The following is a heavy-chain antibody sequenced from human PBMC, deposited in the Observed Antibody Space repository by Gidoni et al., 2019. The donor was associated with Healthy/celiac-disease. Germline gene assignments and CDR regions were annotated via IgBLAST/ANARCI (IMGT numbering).Heavy chain of an antibody. CDR2: IIPGFGTA. CDR3: ARGRERYSYGDIDY. D-gene: IGHD5-18*01. V-gene: IGHV1-69*01. CDR1: GGTFRSYA. J-gene: IGHJ4*02. Sequence: QVQLVQSGAAVKKPGSSVKVSCKASGGTFRSYAISWVRQAPGQGLEWMGGIIPGFGTANYAQKFQGRVTITADESTSTAYMELSSLRSEDTAVYYCARGRERYSYGDIDYWGQGTLVTVSS.